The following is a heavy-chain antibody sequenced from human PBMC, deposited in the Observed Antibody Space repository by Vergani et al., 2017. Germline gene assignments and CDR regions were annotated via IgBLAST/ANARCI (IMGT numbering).Heavy chain of an antibody. D-gene: IGHD6-19*01. CDR1: GGSISGHY. CDR2: IYYTGDT. CDR3: ASDTHSGQRADR. V-gene: IGHV4-59*11. J-gene: IGHJ5*02. Sequence: QVQLQESGPGLVKPSETLSLTCTVSGGSISGHYWSWIRQAPGKGLDWVGYIYYTGDTRSNPSLTSRISMSLDTSRSQFSLTLTSVTAADTAVYYCASDTHSGQRADRWGQGILVTVTS.